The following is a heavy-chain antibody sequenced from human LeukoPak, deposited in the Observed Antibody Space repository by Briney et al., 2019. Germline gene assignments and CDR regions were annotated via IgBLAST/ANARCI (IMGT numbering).Heavy chain of an antibody. CDR1: GGSISRYY. D-gene: IGHD3-22*01. Sequence: SETLSLTCTVSGGSISRYYWTWIRQPAGKGLEWIGRIYTSGSNNQNPSLKSRVTISVDTSKNQFSLKLSSVTAADTAVYFCAREDYYNSGGYYLDYWGQGTLVTVSS. J-gene: IGHJ4*02. V-gene: IGHV4-4*07. CDR3: AREDYYNSGGYYLDY. CDR2: IYTSGSN.